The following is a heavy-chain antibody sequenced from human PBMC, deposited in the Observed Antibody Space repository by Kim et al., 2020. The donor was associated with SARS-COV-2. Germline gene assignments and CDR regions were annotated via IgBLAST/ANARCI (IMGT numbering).Heavy chain of an antibody. V-gene: IGHV4-59*01. D-gene: IGHD1-26*01. Sequence: YRPSLKSRVTILVDTSKNQFSLKLTSVTAADTSVYSCARVGGSRGTGMDVWGQGTTVPVSS. CDR3: ARVGGSRGTGMDV. J-gene: IGHJ6*02.